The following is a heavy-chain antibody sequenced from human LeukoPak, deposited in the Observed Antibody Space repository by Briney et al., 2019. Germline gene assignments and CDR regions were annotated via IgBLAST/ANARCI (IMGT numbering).Heavy chain of an antibody. V-gene: IGHV4-61*02. Sequence: PSETLSLTCTVSGGSISSGSYYWSWIRQPAGKGLEWIGRIYTSGSTNYNPSLKSRVTISVDTSKNQFSLKLSSVTAADTAVYYCARAGNQWLAFFDYWGQGTLVTVSS. CDR3: ARAGNQWLAFFDY. J-gene: IGHJ4*02. CDR1: GGSISSGSYY. CDR2: IYTSGST. D-gene: IGHD6-19*01.